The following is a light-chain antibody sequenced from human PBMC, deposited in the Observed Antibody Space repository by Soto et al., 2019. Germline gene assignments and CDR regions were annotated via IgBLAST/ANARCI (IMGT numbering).Light chain of an antibody. Sequence: SSELTQPPSMSVAPGETARIPCEGDNIGSKSVHWFQQKSGQAPVLVIYYDTDRPSGIPERFSGSNYGNTATLTISRVAVGDEADYYCQVWDRSSDHVVFGGGTKLTVL. CDR1: NIGSKS. CDR2: YDT. V-gene: IGLV3-21*04. CDR3: QVWDRSSDHVV. J-gene: IGLJ2*01.